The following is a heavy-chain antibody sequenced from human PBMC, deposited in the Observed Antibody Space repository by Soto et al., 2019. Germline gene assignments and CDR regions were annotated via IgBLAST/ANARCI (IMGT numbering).Heavy chain of an antibody. CDR2: ISVTGGST. V-gene: IGHV3-23*01. D-gene: IGHD3-10*01. J-gene: IGHJ4*02. CDR1: GFSFTTYA. CDR3: AKGFRGAEGLDY. Sequence: EVQLLESGGGLVQPGGSLRLSCAASGFSFTTYAMTWVRQAPGKGLEWVSSISVTGGSTYFAVSVKGRFTISRDNSMNTLSLQMNSLRAEDTAVYYCAKGFRGAEGLDYWGQGTLVTVSS.